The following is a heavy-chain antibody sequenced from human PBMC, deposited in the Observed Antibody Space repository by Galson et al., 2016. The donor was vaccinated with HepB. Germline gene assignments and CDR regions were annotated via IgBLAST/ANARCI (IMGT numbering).Heavy chain of an antibody. D-gene: IGHD6-19*01. Sequence: SLRLSCAAAAGFNFNNAWMNWVRQAPGKGLEWVSSIGGSGDSTFYADSVKGRFTISRDKSKNTLYLQMNSLRVDDTAVYYCAKDGDNNGWPESDYWGQGTLVTVSS. CDR1: AGFNFNNAW. V-gene: IGHV3-23*01. CDR3: AKDGDNNGWPESDY. CDR2: IGGSGDST. J-gene: IGHJ4*02.